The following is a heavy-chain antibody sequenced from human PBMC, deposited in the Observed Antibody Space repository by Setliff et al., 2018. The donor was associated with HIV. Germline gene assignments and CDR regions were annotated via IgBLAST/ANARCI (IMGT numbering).Heavy chain of an antibody. D-gene: IGHD3-22*01. Sequence: GGSLRLSCAASGFTFSDYGMNWVRQAPGRGLEWVSHISSSSSRIYYADSVKGRFTISRDNAKNSLYLQMNSLRAEDTAVYYCARASRGGYYGSSGYAYWGQGTLGTVSS. CDR3: ARASRGGYYGSSGYAY. V-gene: IGHV3-48*01. CDR2: ISSSSSRI. CDR1: GFTFSDYG. J-gene: IGHJ4*02.